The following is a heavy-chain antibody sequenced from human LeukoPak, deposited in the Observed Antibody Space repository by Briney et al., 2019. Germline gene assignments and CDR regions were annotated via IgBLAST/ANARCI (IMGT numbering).Heavy chain of an antibody. CDR2: MNPNSGNT. V-gene: IGHV1-8*01. Sequence: ASVKVSCKASGYTFTSSDINWVRQATGEGLEWMGWMNPNSGNTGYAQKFQGRVTITRNTSISTAYMELSSLRSEDTAVYYCARKALRGPPLWYFDLWGRGTLVTVSS. J-gene: IGHJ2*01. CDR1: GYTFTSSD. CDR3: ARKALRGPPLWYFDL.